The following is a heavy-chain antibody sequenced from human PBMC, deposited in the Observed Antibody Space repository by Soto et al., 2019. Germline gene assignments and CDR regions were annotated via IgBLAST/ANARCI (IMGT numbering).Heavy chain of an antibody. CDR2: ISSSGSTI. V-gene: IGHV3-11*01. CDR1: GFTFSDYY. J-gene: IGHJ6*02. D-gene: IGHD4-4*01. Sequence: XGSLGLSCAASGFTFSDYYMSWIRQAPGKGLEWVSYISSSGSTIYYADSVKGRFTISRDNAKNSLYLQMNSLRAEDTAVYYCARGDDYSNSYGMDVWGQGTTVTVSS. CDR3: ARGDDYSNSYGMDV.